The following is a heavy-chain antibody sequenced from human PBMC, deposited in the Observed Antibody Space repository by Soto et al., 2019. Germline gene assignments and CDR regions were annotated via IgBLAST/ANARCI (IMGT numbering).Heavy chain of an antibody. CDR2: INADGGST. V-gene: IGHV3-74*01. CDR3: IKVLTRGVGVPRFYFDS. J-gene: IGHJ4*02. Sequence: GGSLRLSCAASGFTFSNDWMHWVRQAPGKGLEWVSRINADGGSTHYADSVRGRFTISRDNAKNTLFLQLNSLRVEDTAIYYCIKVLTRGVGVPRFYFDSWGQGTLVTVPS. D-gene: IGHD3-9*01. CDR1: GFTFSNDW.